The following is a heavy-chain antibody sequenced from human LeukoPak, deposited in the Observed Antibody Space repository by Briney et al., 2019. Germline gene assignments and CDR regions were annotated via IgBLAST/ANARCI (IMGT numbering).Heavy chain of an antibody. D-gene: IGHD6-19*01. CDR3: AKAESSSGWSYDAFDI. J-gene: IGHJ3*02. V-gene: IGHV3-23*01. CDR2: ISGSGGST. CDR1: GFTFSSYA. Sequence: GGSLRFSCAASGFTFSSYAMSWVRQAPGKGLEWVSAISGSGGSTYYADSVKGRFTISRDNSKNTLYLQMNSLRAEDTAVYYCAKAESSSGWSYDAFDIWGQGAMVTVSS.